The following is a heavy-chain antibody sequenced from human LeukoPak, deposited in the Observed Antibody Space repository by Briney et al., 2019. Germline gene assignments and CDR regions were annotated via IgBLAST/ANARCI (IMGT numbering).Heavy chain of an antibody. CDR1: GYTFTSYW. V-gene: IGHV5-51*01. CDR2: IYPDDSDT. J-gene: IGHJ3*02. Sequence: GESLKISCKGSGYTFTSYWIGWVRQMPGKGLEWMGIIYPDDSDTRYSPSFQGQVSISADKSIRTAYLQWSSLKAWDTAMYYCARTGTTPYDAFDIWGQGTLVTVSS. CDR3: ARTGTTPYDAFDI. D-gene: IGHD4-17*01.